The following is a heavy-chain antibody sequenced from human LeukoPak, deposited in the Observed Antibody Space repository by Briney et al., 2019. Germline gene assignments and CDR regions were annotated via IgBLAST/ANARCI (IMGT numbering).Heavy chain of an antibody. CDR3: ARDRWEYGSGFWYFDL. D-gene: IGHD3-10*01. Sequence: GGSLRLSCAASGFTVSSNYMSWVRQAPGKGLEWVSVIYSGGSTYYADSVKGRFTISRDNSKNTLYLQMNSLRAEDTAVYYCARDRWEYGSGFWYFDLWGRGTLVTVSS. CDR1: GFTVSSNY. V-gene: IGHV3-53*01. J-gene: IGHJ2*01. CDR2: IYSGGST.